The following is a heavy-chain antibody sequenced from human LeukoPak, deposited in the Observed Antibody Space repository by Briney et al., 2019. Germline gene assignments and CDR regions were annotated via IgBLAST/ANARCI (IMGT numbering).Heavy chain of an antibody. V-gene: IGHV1-2*02. D-gene: IGHD3-10*01. J-gene: IGHJ4*02. CDR2: INPNSGGT. CDR3: AREFTATRITMVRGVGTY. Sequence: ASVKVPCKASGYTFTGYYMQWVRQAPGQGLEWMGWINPNSGGTNYAQKFQGRVTMTRDTSISTAYMELSRLRSDDTAVYYCAREFTATRITMVRGVGTYWGQGTLVTVSS. CDR1: GYTFTGYY.